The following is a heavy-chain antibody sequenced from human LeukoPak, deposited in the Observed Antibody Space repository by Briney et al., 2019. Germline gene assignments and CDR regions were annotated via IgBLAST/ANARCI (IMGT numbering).Heavy chain of an antibody. CDR1: GYTFTSYG. V-gene: IGHV1-18*01. Sequence: ASVKVSCKASGYTFTSYGISWVRQAPGQGLEWMGWISASKGNTNYAQKLQGRVTMTTDTSTSTAYMELRSLRSDDTAVYYCAREAMDTAMVTGYYYYMDVWGKGTTVTVSS. CDR2: ISASKGNT. J-gene: IGHJ6*03. CDR3: AREAMDTAMVTGYYYYMDV. D-gene: IGHD5-18*01.